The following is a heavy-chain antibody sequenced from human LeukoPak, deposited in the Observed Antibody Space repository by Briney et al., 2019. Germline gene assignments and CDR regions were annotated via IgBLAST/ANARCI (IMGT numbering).Heavy chain of an antibody. CDR1: GFTFSTYA. D-gene: IGHD3-22*01. CDR3: AKDYYDSSGYYDAFDI. CDR2: ITGSGGAT. J-gene: IGHJ3*02. V-gene: IGHV3-23*01. Sequence: GGSLRLSCAASGFTFSTYAVNWVRQAPGKGLEWVSAITGSGGATYYADSVKGRFTISRDNSKNTLYLQMNSLRAEDTAVYYCAKDYYDSSGYYDAFDIWGQGTMVTVSS.